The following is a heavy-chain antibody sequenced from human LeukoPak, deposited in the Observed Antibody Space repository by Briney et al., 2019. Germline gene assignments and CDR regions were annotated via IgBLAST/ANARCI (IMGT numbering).Heavy chain of an antibody. Sequence: SETLSLTCTVSGSSISSSGYYWDWVRQPPGKGLEWIGSIYYSETTYYNPSLRSRATISVDTSKSQFSLNLRSVTAADTAVYYCARQVSDYYYYYIDVWGRGTAVTVSS. CDR3: ARQVSDYYYYYIDV. D-gene: IGHD5/OR15-5a*01. V-gene: IGHV4-39*01. CDR2: IYYSETT. CDR1: GSSISSSGYY. J-gene: IGHJ6*03.